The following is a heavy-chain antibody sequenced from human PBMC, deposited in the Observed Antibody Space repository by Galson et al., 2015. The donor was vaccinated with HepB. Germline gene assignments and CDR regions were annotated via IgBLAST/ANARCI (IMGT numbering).Heavy chain of an antibody. V-gene: IGHV3-30*02. J-gene: IGHJ4*02. CDR2: IRYDGSNK. Sequence: SLRLSCAASGFTFSSYGMHWVRQAPGKGLEWVAFIRYDGSNKYYADSVKGRFTISRDNSKNTLYLQMNSLRAEDTAVYYCAKEGVEMVRGVIVLGNFDYWGQGTLVTVSS. CDR3: AKEGVEMVRGVIVLGNFDY. CDR1: GFTFSSYG. D-gene: IGHD3-10*01.